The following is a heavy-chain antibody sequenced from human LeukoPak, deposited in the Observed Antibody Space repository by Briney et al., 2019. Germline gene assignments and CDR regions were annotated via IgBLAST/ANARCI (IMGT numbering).Heavy chain of an antibody. CDR3: ARVGCSSTSCYYYYMDV. D-gene: IGHD2-2*01. CDR1: GGSISSYY. CDR2: IYYSGST. J-gene: IGHJ6*03. V-gene: IGHV4-59*01. Sequence: SETLSLTCTVSGGSISSYYWSWIRQPPGKGLEWIGYIYYSGSTNYNPSLKSRVTISVDTSKNQFSLKLSSVTAADTAVYYCARVGCSSTSCYYYYMDVWGKGTTVTVSS.